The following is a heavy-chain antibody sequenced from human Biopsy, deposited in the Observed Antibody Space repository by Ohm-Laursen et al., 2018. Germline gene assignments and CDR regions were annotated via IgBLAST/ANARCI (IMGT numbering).Heavy chain of an antibody. CDR1: GGAITSYY. Sequence: TLSLTCTVSGGAITSYYWSWTRQPPGKGLEWIGYVSYSGNADYNPSPKSRVTISLDKSTNQLSLKLRSVTAADTAVYYCARDGGHSGWYEGGMDVWGQGTTVTVSS. CDR3: ARDGGHSGWYEGGMDV. CDR2: VSYSGNA. D-gene: IGHD6-19*01. J-gene: IGHJ6*02. V-gene: IGHV4-59*01.